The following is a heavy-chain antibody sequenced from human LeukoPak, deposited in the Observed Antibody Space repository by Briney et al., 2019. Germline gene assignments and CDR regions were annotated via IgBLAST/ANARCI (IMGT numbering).Heavy chain of an antibody. Sequence: ASVKVSCKVSGYTLTELSMHWVRQAPGKGLEWMGGFDPEDGETIYAQKFQGRVTMTEDTSTDTAYMELSSLRSEDTAVYYCATFNAPSYGGIRDAFDIWGQGTMVTVSS. V-gene: IGHV1-24*01. CDR3: ATFNAPSYGGIRDAFDI. J-gene: IGHJ3*02. CDR2: FDPEDGET. CDR1: GYTLTELS. D-gene: IGHD4-23*01.